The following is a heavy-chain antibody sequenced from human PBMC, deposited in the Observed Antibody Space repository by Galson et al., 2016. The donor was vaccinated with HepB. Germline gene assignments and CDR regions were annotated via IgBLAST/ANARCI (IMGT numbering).Heavy chain of an antibody. Sequence: SLRLSCATSGFTFSDYYMTWIRQAPGQGLEWISYITGNSTYTNYADSVKGRFTVSRDNSKNTLYLQMNSLRADDTAVYYCAPHSITVAGYFAYWGQGTLVTVSS. D-gene: IGHD6-19*01. CDR2: ITGNSTYT. CDR3: APHSITVAGYFAY. J-gene: IGHJ4*02. V-gene: IGHV3-11*03. CDR1: GFTFSDYY.